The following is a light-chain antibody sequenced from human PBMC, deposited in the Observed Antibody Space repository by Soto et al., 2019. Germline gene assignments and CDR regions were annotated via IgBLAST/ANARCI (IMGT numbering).Light chain of an antibody. J-gene: IGLJ1*01. CDR1: SSDVGGYKY. Sequence: QSALTQPPSASGSPGQSVTISCTGTSSDVGGYKYVSWYQQHPGKAPKLMIFEVNKRPSGVPARFSCSKSGNKASLTVSGLQAEDEADYYCSSYAGINNLGVFGTGTKVTVL. V-gene: IGLV2-8*01. CDR2: EVN. CDR3: SSYAGINNLGV.